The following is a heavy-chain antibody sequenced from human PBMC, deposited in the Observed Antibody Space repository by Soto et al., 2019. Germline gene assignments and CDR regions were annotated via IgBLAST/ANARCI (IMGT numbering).Heavy chain of an antibody. D-gene: IGHD5-12*01. CDR2: IIPIYGTA. V-gene: IGHV1-69*01. CDR3: ARDGHGYNYWYFDL. Sequence: QVQLVQSGAEVKEPGSSVKVSCKVSGDTFNKYTINWVRQAPGQGLEWMAGIIPIYGTANYALKFHDRIKVTADESTATAYMELNSLTSEDTAIYYGARDGHGYNYWYFDLWGRGTLITVSS. J-gene: IGHJ2*01. CDR1: GDTFNKYT.